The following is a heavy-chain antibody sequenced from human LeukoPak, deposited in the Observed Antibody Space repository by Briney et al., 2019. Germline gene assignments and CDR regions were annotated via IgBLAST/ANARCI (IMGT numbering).Heavy chain of an antibody. V-gene: IGHV3-23*01. CDR3: VKEASKTFGIYTADY. D-gene: IGHD3-16*01. J-gene: IGHJ4*02. CDR1: GFTFSSSA. CDR2: IPASGPKT. Sequence: GGSLRLSCAASGFTFSSSAMGWVRGAPQKGLVWVSAIPASGPKTYYTGSVRGRFTISRDNSKNTVYLQMQSLRAEDTAVYYCVKEASKTFGIYTADYWGQGTLVTVSS.